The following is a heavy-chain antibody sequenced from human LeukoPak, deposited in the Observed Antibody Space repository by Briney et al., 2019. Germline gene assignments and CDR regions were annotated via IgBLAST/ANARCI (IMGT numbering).Heavy chain of an antibody. CDR2: INGDGSRT. Sequence: PGGSLRLSCEASGFTFSSHAMHWVRQAPGKGLVWVSVINGDGSRTIYADSVKGRFTISRDNAKNTLYLQMASLRAEDTAVYYCSRGNYFDYWGQGALVTVSS. J-gene: IGHJ4*02. CDR3: SRGNYFDY. CDR1: GFTFSSHA. V-gene: IGHV3-74*01.